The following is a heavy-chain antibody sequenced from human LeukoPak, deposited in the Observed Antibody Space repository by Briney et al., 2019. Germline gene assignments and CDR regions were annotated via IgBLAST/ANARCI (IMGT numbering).Heavy chain of an antibody. Sequence: PSETLSLTCTVSGGSISTYYWSWIRQPPGKGLEWIGYIYYSGSTNYSPSLKSRVTISVDTSKNQFSLRLSSVTAADTAVYYCARSGIAAAGTDWFDPWGQGTLVTVSS. V-gene: IGHV4-59*08. D-gene: IGHD6-13*01. J-gene: IGHJ5*02. CDR2: IYYSGST. CDR3: ARSGIAAAGTDWFDP. CDR1: GGSISTYY.